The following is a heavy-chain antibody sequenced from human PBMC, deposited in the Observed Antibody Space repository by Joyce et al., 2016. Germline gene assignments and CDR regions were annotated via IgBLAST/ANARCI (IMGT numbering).Heavy chain of an antibody. CDR2: ISPDGSKK. CDR3: ARSPSNSWHTFDS. J-gene: IGHJ4*02. Sequence: QVQLVESGGGVAQPGRSLRLSCAACGFTFNRYAMQWVRQTPGTGLEWVAGISPDGSKKFYSDSVKDRFIISRDNSNKMVFVQMNSLRVEDTGVYYCARSPSNSWHTFDSWGQGTLVSVSS. CDR1: GFTFNRYA. V-gene: IGHV3-30-3*01. D-gene: IGHD2-2*01.